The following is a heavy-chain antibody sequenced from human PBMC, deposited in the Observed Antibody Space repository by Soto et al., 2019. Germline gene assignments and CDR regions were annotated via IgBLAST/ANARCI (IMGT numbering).Heavy chain of an antibody. CDR2: ISSSSSTI. V-gene: IGHV3-48*01. CDR3: ARYKSITIFGVPDYYYYMDV. D-gene: IGHD3-3*01. J-gene: IGHJ6*03. Sequence: EVQLVESGGGLVQPGGSLRLSCAASGFTFSSYSMNWVRQAPGKGLEWVSYISSSSSTIYYADSVKGRFTISRDNAKNSLYPQMNSLRAEDTAVYYCARYKSITIFGVPDYYYYMDVWGKGTTVTVFS. CDR1: GFTFSSYS.